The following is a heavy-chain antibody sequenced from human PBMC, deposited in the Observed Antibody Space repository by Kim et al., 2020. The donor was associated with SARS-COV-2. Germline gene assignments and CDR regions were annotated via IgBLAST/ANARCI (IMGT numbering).Heavy chain of an antibody. Sequence: KTYYAESAKGRLTISRDNSRNTVYLQMSSLRIEDTAVYFCAREILTAHVGVWGQGALVTGSS. J-gene: IGHJ4*02. D-gene: IGHD1-26*01. CDR2: KT. CDR3: AREILTAHVGV. V-gene: IGHV3-30*15.